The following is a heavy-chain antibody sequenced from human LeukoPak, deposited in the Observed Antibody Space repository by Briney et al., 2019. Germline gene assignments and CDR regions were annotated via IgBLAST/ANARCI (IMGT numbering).Heavy chain of an antibody. CDR2: IYTRGST. Sequence: SETLSHTCTVSGGSINNYYWSWIRQPAGKGLEWIGRIYTRGSTNYNPSLKSRVTMPVDTSKNQFSLKLSSVTAADTAVYYCARGRYCSADICSGGDAFDIWGQGTMVSVSS. J-gene: IGHJ3*02. D-gene: IGHD2-15*01. CDR3: ARGRYCSADICSGGDAFDI. CDR1: GGSINNYY. V-gene: IGHV4-4*07.